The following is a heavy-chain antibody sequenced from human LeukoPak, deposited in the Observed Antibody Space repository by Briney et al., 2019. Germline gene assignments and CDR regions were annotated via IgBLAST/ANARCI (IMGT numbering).Heavy chain of an antibody. V-gene: IGHV1-18*01. J-gene: IGHJ3*02. CDR1: GYTFTHYV. Sequence: ASVKVSCKTSGYTFTHYVISWVRQAPGQGLEWMGWINAYNGNTNYAQKLQGRVTMTTDTSTSTAYMELRSLRSDDTAVYYCARQSRLVVTRGDDAFDIWGQGTMVTVSS. D-gene: IGHD2-15*01. CDR3: ARQSRLVVTRGDDAFDI. CDR2: INAYNGNT.